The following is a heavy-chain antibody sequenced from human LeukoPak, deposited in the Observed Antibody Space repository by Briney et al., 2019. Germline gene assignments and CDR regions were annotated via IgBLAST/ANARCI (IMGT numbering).Heavy chain of an antibody. Sequence: ASVKVSCKASGYTFTSYDINCVRQATGQGLEWMGWMNPNSGNTGYAQKFQGRVTMTRNTSISTAYMELSSLRSEDTAVYYSARGLRRVAGTSYYFDYWGQGTLLTVSS. CDR2: MNPNSGNT. CDR3: ARGLRRVAGTSYYFDY. V-gene: IGHV1-8*01. D-gene: IGHD6-19*01. CDR1: GYTFTSYD. J-gene: IGHJ4*02.